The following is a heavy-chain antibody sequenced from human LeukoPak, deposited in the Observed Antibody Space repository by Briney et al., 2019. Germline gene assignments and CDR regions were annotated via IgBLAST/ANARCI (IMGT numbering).Heavy chain of an antibody. CDR1: GYTFTSYG. Sequence: ASVKVSCKASGYTFTSYGISWVRQAPGQGLEWMGWISAYNGNTNYAQKLQGRVTMTTDTSTSTAYMELRSLRSDDPAVYYCARDQVQLERRGLRRYGWFDPWGQGTLVTVSS. V-gene: IGHV1-18*01. D-gene: IGHD1-1*01. CDR2: ISAYNGNT. CDR3: ARDQVQLERRGLRRYGWFDP. J-gene: IGHJ5*02.